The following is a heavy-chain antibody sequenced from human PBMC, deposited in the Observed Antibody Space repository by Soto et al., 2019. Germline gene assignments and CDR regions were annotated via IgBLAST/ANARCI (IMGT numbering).Heavy chain of an antibody. CDR3: ARGSVSLVIPSNYGMDV. V-gene: IGHV4-34*01. Sequence: PSETLSLTCAVYGGSFIGYYWSWIRQPPGKGLEWIGEINHSGSTNYNPSLKSRVTISVDTSKNQFSLKLSSVTAADTAVYYCARGSVSLVIPSNYGMDVWGQGTTVT. D-gene: IGHD3-9*01. CDR1: GGSFIGYY. J-gene: IGHJ6*02. CDR2: INHSGST.